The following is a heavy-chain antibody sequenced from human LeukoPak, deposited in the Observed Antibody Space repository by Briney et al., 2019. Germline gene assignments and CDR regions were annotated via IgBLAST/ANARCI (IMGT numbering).Heavy chain of an antibody. J-gene: IGHJ2*01. Sequence: SETLSLTCTVSGGSISSYYWSWIRQPPGKGLEWIGEINHSGSTNYNPSLKSRVTISVDTSKNQFSLKLSSVTAADTAVYYCARASRAVAGLVARYFDLWGRGTLVTVSS. D-gene: IGHD6-19*01. CDR2: INHSGST. CDR3: ARASRAVAGLVARYFDL. V-gene: IGHV4-34*01. CDR1: GGSISSYY.